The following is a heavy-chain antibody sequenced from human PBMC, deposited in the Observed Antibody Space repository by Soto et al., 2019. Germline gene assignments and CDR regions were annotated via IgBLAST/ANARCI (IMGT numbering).Heavy chain of an antibody. Sequence: QISLKEAGPSLVKPTQTLTLTCTFSGFSLSTSGVGVGWICPPPGKALEWLALIYWDDDKRYSPYLKSRLTVTNHTSRNQVVLTVTNMDPVDTGTYYCAHYYLHHWGQGTLVTFSS. V-gene: IGHV2-5*02. J-gene: IGHJ1*01. CDR3: AHYYLHH. CDR1: GFSLSTSGVG. CDR2: IYWDDDK.